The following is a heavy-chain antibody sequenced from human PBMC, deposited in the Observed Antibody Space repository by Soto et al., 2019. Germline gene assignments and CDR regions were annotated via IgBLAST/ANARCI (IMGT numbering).Heavy chain of an antibody. CDR1: GYRCTSYW. D-gene: IGHD4-17*01. J-gene: IGHJ5*02. V-gene: IGHV5-10-1*01. Sequence: GESLKISCKGSGYRCTSYWISWVRQMPGKGLEWMGRIDPSDSYTNYSPSFQGHVTISADKSISTAYLQWSSLKASDTAMYYCARDYGDNGGIDPWGQGTLVTVSS. CDR3: ARDYGDNGGIDP. CDR2: IDPSDSYT.